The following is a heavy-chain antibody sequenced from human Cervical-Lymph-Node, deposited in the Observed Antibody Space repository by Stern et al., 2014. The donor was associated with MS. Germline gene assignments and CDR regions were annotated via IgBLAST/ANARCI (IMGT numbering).Heavy chain of an antibody. V-gene: IGHV1-18*01. J-gene: IGHJ3*02. CDR2: ISAYNGNT. CDR1: GYTFTSYG. CDR3: ARGLLGSENAFDI. D-gene: IGHD2-15*01. Sequence: QMQLVQSGAEVKKPGASVKVSCKASGYTFTSYGISWVRQAPGQGLEWMGGISAYNGNTTYAQKLQGRVTMTADTSTSTAYMERRSMRSDDTAVYCCARGLLGSENAFDIWGQGTMVTVSS.